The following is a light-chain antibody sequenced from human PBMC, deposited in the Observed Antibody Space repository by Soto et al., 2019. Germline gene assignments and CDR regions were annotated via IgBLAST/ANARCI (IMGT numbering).Light chain of an antibody. V-gene: IGKV1-39*01. CDR1: QYISTY. J-gene: IGKJ1*01. CDR2: VAS. CDR3: QESYSTS. Sequence: DIQMTQSPSSLSASVGDSLTITCRASQYISTYLNWYQKKPGXAXXLLIYVASNLQSGVPSRFSGSGSGTDFTLTISSLQPEDIASDYCQESYSTSFGQGTKVDIK.